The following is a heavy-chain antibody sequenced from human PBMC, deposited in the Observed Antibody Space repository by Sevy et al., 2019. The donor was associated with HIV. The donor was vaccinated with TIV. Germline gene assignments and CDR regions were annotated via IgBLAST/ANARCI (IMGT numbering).Heavy chain of an antibody. D-gene: IGHD6-13*01. V-gene: IGHV1-2*02. CDR2: INPNSGGT. J-gene: IGHJ6*02. CDR3: ASTVDSSEYYYGMDV. CDR1: GYTFTGYY. Sequence: ASVKVSCKASGYTFTGYYMHWVRQAPGQGLEWMGWINPNSGGTNYAQKFQGRVTMTRDTSISTAYMELSRLRSDDTAVYYCASTVDSSEYYYGMDVWGQGTTVTVSS.